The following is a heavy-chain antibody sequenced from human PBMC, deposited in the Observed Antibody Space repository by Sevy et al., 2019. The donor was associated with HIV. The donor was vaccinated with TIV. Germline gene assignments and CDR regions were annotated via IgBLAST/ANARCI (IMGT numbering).Heavy chain of an antibody. CDR1: GFIFNDYY. Sequence: GGSLRLSCAASGFIFNDYYMTWIRQAPGKGLEWISYISPGGDSIFYVDSVKGRFTISRDNAKNSLYLEMNSLTSEDTAVYYCARAFLSDFCSGSTIENNWFDPWGQGTLVTVSS. J-gene: IGHJ5*02. D-gene: IGHD3-3*01. V-gene: IGHV3-11*01. CDR3: ARAFLSDFCSGSTIENNWFDP. CDR2: ISPGGDSI.